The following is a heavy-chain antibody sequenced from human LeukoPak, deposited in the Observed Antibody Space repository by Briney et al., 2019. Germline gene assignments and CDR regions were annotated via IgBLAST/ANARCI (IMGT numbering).Heavy chain of an antibody. Sequence: PGGSLRLSCAASGFTFSSYWMSWVRQAPGKGLEWVANIKQDGSEKYYVDSVKGRFTISRDNAKNSLYLQMNSQRAEDTAVYYCARVDVSGYSSSWSIDYWGQGTLVTVSS. CDR1: GFTFSSYW. V-gene: IGHV3-7*01. CDR2: IKQDGSEK. J-gene: IGHJ4*02. CDR3: ARVDVSGYSSSWSIDY. D-gene: IGHD6-13*01.